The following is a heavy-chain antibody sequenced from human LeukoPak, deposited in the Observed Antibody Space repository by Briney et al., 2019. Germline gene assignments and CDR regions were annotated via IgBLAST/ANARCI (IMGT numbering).Heavy chain of an antibody. J-gene: IGHJ4*02. CDR1: GFTFSSYA. V-gene: IGHV3-23*01. CDR3: AKDYLYCTNGVCLLYYFDY. D-gene: IGHD2-8*01. Sequence: GGSLRLSCAASGFTFSSYAMSWFRQAPGKGLEWVSAISGSGGSTYYADSVKGRFTISRDNSKNTLYLQMNSLRAEDTAVYHCAKDYLYCTNGVCLLYYFDYWGQGTLVTVSS. CDR2: ISGSGGST.